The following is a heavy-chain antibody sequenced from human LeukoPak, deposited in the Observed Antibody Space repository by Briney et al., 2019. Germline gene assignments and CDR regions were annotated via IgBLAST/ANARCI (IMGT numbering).Heavy chain of an antibody. Sequence: SETLSLTCTVSGGSISSSCYYWGCIRQPPGKGLEWIGSIYYSGSTYYNPSLKSRVTISVDTSKNQFSLKLSSVTAADTAVYYCARHGTGSYFSNFDYWGQGTLVTVSS. CDR1: GGSISSSCYY. D-gene: IGHD1-26*01. CDR2: IYYSGST. V-gene: IGHV4-39*01. CDR3: ARHGTGSYFSNFDY. J-gene: IGHJ4*02.